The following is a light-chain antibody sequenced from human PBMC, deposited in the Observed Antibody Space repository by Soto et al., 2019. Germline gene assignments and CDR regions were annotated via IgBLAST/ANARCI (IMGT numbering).Light chain of an antibody. J-gene: IGLJ3*02. CDR1: NSDIGGYNY. CDR2: EVT. Sequence: QSALTQPASVSGSPGQSITISCTGTNSDIGGYNYVSWYQQHPGKAPKLMIYEVTNRPSGVSNRFSGSKSGNTASLTISGLQAEDEADYYCASYTSTSTTVLFGGGTKGTVL. V-gene: IGLV2-14*01. CDR3: ASYTSTSTTVL.